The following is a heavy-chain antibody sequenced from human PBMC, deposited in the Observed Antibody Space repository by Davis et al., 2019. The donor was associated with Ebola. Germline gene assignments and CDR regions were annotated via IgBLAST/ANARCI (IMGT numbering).Heavy chain of an antibody. CDR2: ISHHNGDT. J-gene: IGHJ4*02. CDR3: ARGGYGGYRAYDY. V-gene: IGHV4-34*01. CDR1: GGSFTDYF. D-gene: IGHD5-12*01. Sequence: MPSETLSLTCAVYGGSFTDYFWSWIRQPPGKGLEWIGEISHHNGDTNYNPSLRSRVAISVDTSKNQFSLKLSSVTAADTAVYYCARGGYGGYRAYDYWGQGTLVTVSS.